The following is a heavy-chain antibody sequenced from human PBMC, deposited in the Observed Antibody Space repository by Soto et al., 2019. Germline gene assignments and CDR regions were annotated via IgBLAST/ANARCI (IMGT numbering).Heavy chain of an antibody. D-gene: IGHD3-16*01. V-gene: IGHV4-59*08. CDR3: ARRGERGWFGL. CDR1: GGSISSYY. CDR2: IYCSGST. Sequence: QVQLQESGPGLVKPSETLSLTCTVSGGSISSYYWNWIRQPPGKGLEWIGNIYCSGSTNYNPSLKSRVTISVDTSKNQCSLKVDSVTAADTAMYYCARRGERGWFGLWGQGTLVTVSS. J-gene: IGHJ5*02.